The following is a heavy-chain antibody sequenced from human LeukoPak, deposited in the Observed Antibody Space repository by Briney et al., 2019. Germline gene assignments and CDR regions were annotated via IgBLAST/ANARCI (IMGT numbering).Heavy chain of an antibody. CDR2: IYSAGTT. Sequence: GGSLRLSCAASGFTVSSNYMSWVRQAPGKGLEWVSIIYSAGTTYYTDSVKGGFTISRDTSKNTLYLQMNSLRAEDTAVYYCARGDPDYYDSSGYYSNFDYWGQGTLVTVSS. CDR3: ARGDPDYYDSSGYYSNFDY. CDR1: GFTVSSNY. J-gene: IGHJ4*02. V-gene: IGHV3-66*01. D-gene: IGHD3-22*01.